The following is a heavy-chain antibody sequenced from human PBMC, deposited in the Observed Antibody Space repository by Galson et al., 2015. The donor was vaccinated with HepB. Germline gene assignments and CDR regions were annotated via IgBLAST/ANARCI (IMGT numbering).Heavy chain of an antibody. CDR1: GYTFTSYA. D-gene: IGHD3-16*01. CDR2: ISPNSGVT. J-gene: IGHJ5*02. V-gene: IGHV1-2*04. CDR3: AREGDKKEDVNWFHP. Sequence: SVKVSCKASGYTFTSYAIHWVRQAPGQRLEWMGWISPNSGVTNYAQNFQDWVTLTRDTSISAAYMELSRLRSDDTAVYYCAREGDKKEDVNWFHPWGQGTLVTVSS.